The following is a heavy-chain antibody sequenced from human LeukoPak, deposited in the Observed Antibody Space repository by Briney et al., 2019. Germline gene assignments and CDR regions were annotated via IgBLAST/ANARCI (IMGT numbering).Heavy chain of an antibody. J-gene: IGHJ4*02. D-gene: IGHD2-15*01. Sequence: ASVKVSCKASGGTFSSYAISWVRQAPGQGLEWMGWINPNSGGTNYAQKFQGRVTMTRDTSISTAYMELSRLRSDDTAVYYCVVAATTYYFDYWGQGTLVTVSS. CDR1: GGTFSSYA. CDR3: VVAATTYYFDY. CDR2: INPNSGGT. V-gene: IGHV1-2*02.